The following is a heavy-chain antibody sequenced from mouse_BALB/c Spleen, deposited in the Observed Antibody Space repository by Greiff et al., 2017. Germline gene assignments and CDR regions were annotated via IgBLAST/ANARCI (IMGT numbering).Heavy chain of an antibody. CDR3: ARGYYDRFYYAMDY. V-gene: IGHV5-17*02. Sequence: EVQLVESGGGLVQPGGSRKLSCAASGFTFSSFGMHWVRQAPEKGLEWVAYISSGSSTIYYADTVKGRFTISRDNPKNTLFLQMTSLRSEDTAMYYCARGYYDRFYYAMDYWGQGTSVTVSS. CDR2: ISSGSSTI. CDR1: GFTFSSFG. J-gene: IGHJ4*01. D-gene: IGHD2-4*01.